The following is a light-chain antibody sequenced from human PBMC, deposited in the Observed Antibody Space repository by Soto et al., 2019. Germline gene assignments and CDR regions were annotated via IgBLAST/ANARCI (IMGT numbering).Light chain of an antibody. CDR3: QQRSNWPLT. J-gene: IGKJ5*01. Sequence: EIVMTQSPATLSLSPGERPTLSWRASQSVRTNLAWYKHKPGQSPRLLIYGASNRPTDIPARFSGSGSGTEFTLTISSLEPEDFEVYYCQQRSNWPLTFGQGTRLEIK. V-gene: IGKV3-11*01. CDR1: QSVRTN. CDR2: GAS.